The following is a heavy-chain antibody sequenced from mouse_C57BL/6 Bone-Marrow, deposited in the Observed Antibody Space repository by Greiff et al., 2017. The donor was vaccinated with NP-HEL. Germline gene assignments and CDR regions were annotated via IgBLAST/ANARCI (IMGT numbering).Heavy chain of an antibody. CDR2: FHPYNDDT. D-gene: IGHD2-1*01. Sequence: QVQLKESGAELVKPGDSVKMSCKASGYTFTTYPIEWMKQNHGKSLEWIGNFHPYNDDTKYNEKFKGKATLTVEKSSSTVYLELSRLTYDDSAVYYCARSYGNYGGFAYWGQGTLVTVSA. CDR1: GYTFTTYP. J-gene: IGHJ3*01. V-gene: IGHV1-47*01. CDR3: ARSYGNYGGFAY.